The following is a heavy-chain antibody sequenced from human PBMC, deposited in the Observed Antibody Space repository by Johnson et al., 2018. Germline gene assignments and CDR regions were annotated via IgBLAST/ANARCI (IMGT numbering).Heavy chain of an antibody. Sequence: EVRLVESGGGLVQHGGSLRLSCSASGFTFSSYSMNWVRQAPGKGLEWVAYISSVSSNIYYADAVKGRFNHPRENAKNSLYRQMNSLRDEDTAVYYWAGDRITMIRGAYYYYGMDVWCQGTTVTVSS. J-gene: IGHJ6*02. V-gene: IGHV3-48*02. CDR2: ISSVSSNI. CDR3: AGDRITMIRGAYYYYGMDV. D-gene: IGHD3-10*01. CDR1: GFTFSSYS.